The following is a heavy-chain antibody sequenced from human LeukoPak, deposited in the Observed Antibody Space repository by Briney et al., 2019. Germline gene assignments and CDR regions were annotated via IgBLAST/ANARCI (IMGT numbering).Heavy chain of an antibody. CDR2: IYHSGST. CDR3: ARRPPAVKTGFDY. V-gene: IGHV4-38-2*02. D-gene: IGHD2-15*01. CDR1: GYSISSGYY. Sequence: SETLSLTCTVSGYSISSGYYWGWIRQPPGKGLEWIGSIYHSGSTYYNPSLKSRVTISVDTSKNQFSLKLSSVTAADTAVYYCARRPPAVKTGFDYWGQGTLVTVSS. J-gene: IGHJ4*02.